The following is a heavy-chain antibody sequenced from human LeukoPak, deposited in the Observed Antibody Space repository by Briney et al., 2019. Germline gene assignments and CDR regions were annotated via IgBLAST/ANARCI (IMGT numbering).Heavy chain of an antibody. CDR2: ISSNGGST. J-gene: IGHJ4*02. CDR1: GFTFSRYA. D-gene: IGHD5-18*01. V-gene: IGHV3-64D*06. Sequence: GGSLRLSCSASGFTFSRYAMHWVRQAPGKGLEYVSAISSNGGSTYYADSVKGRFTISRDNSKNTLYLQMSSLRAEDTAVYYCARDGVGYRYGIFDYWGQGTLVTVSS. CDR3: ARDGVGYRYGIFDY.